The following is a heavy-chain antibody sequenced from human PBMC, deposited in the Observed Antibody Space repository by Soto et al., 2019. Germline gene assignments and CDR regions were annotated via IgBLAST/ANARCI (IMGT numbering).Heavy chain of an antibody. D-gene: IGHD2-21*01. V-gene: IGHV4-30-4*08. Sequence: PSETLSLTCAVSGGSISSEYFHWTWIRQSPGKGLEWIGYIHYTGSIMYNPSFKSRLTMAVDTTKNQFSLQLTSVTAADPAVYYCAREDEGVAGDYSGLAVGGKGPRVTVP. CDR1: GGSISSEYFH. CDR2: IHYTGSI. J-gene: IGHJ6*04. CDR3: AREDEGVAGDYSGLAV.